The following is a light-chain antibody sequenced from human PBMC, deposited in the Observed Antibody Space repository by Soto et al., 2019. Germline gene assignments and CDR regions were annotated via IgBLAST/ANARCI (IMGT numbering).Light chain of an antibody. V-gene: IGKV3-20*01. CDR2: GAS. CDR1: QSLSSSY. CDR3: QQYGGSMT. Sequence: EIVLTQSPGTLSLSPGETATLSCRASQSLSSSYLAWYQQRPGQAPRLLIYGASSRATGIPDRFSGSGSGTDFTLNISRLDPEDFAVYYCQQYGGSMTFGQGTRLEIE. J-gene: IGKJ5*01.